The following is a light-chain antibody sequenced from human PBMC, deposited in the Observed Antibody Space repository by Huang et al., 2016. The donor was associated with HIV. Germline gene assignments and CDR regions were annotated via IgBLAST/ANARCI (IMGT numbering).Light chain of an antibody. J-gene: IGKJ1*01. CDR2: GAS. CDR1: QSVSSTY. Sequence: EIVMTQSPATLSVSPGERATLSCRASQSVSSTYLAWYQQKPGQAPRLLFYGASSRATGIPDRFSGSGSGTDFTLTISRLEPEDLAVYYCQQYDSSPWTFGQGTKVEIK. V-gene: IGKV3-20*01. CDR3: QQYDSSPWT.